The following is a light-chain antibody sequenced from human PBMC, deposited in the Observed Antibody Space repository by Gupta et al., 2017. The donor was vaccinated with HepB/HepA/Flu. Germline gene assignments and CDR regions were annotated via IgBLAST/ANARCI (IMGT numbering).Light chain of an antibody. J-gene: IGLJ2*01. Sequence: QSVLPPPLSVSGAPGQTVTISCTAISYNLWAGYELHWSQHLPRAPPQLLIYDNNNRPPGVPDRFSGSKSGASASLAITGLQPEDEADYYCQSYDHMRDGYVVFGGGTKLTVL. CDR1: SYNLWAGYE. CDR3: QSYDHMRDGYVV. CDR2: DNN. V-gene: IGLV1-40*01.